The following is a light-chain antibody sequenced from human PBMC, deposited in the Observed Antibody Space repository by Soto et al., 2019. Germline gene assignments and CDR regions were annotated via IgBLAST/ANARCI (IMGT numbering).Light chain of an antibody. CDR2: DTS. CDR1: QSLTSN. CDR3: QQYNHWPRMLS. J-gene: IGKJ4*01. V-gene: IGKV3-15*01. Sequence: EIILTQSPATLYVSPGERATLSCRASQSLTSNLAWYQQSPGQAPSLLIYDTSTRATDIPARFSGSGSGTEVTLTIASLQSEDFAVYYCQQYNHWPRMLSFGGGTRV.